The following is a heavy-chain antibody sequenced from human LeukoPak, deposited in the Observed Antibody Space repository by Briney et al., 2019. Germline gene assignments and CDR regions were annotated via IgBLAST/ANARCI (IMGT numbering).Heavy chain of an antibody. CDR2: ISSNGAST. D-gene: IGHD3-10*01. CDR3: ATEGYGSGSYPFDY. V-gene: IGHV3-64*01. Sequence: GGSLRLSCAASGFTFSGYTMHWVRQAPGKGLEYLSAISSNGASTYYANSVKGRFTISRDNSKNTLYLQMGSLRAEDMAVYYCATEGYGSGSYPFDYWGQGTLVTVSS. CDR1: GFTFSGYT. J-gene: IGHJ4*02.